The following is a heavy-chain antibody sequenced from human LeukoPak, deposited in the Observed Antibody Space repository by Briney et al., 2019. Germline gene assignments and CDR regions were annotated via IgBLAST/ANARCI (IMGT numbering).Heavy chain of an antibody. CDR2: IYYSGST. D-gene: IGHD3-10*01. V-gene: IGHV4-39*07. J-gene: IGHJ6*03. CDR1: GGSISSSSYY. CDR3: ARVGGSGSYYQGYYYYYMDV. Sequence: SETLSLTCTVSGGSISSSSYYWGWIRQPPGKGLEWIGSIYYSGSTYYNPSLKSRVTISVDTSKNQFSLKLSSVTAADMAVYYCARVGGSGSYYQGYYYYYMDVWGKGTTVTVSS.